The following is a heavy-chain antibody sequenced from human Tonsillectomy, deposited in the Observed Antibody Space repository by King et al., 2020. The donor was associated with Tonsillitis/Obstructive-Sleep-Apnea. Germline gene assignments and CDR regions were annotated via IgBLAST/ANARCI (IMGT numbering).Heavy chain of an antibody. CDR2: IDPSDSYT. Sequence: DVQLVESGAEVKKPGESLRISCKGSGYSFTSYWISWVRQMPGKGLEWMGRIDPSDSYTNYSPSFQGHVTISADKSLSTAYLQWSSLKASDTAMYYCARRQYYYDSSGQGYYYYYYMDVWGKGTTVTVSS. V-gene: IGHV5-10-1*01. D-gene: IGHD3-22*01. CDR1: GYSFTSYW. CDR3: ARRQYYYDSSGQGYYYYYYMDV. J-gene: IGHJ6*03.